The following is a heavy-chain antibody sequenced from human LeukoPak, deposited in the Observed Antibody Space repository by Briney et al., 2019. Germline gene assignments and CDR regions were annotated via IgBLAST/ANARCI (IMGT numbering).Heavy chain of an antibody. D-gene: IGHD2-2*01. CDR2: INPNSGDT. CDR1: GYTFTGYY. Sequence: ASVKVSCKASGYTFTGYYMHWVRQAPGQGLEWMGWINPNSGDTSYAREFQDRVTMTRDTSLSTAYMELSGLRSDDTAVYYCARRPINCIITNCYVDYWGQGTLVTVSS. J-gene: IGHJ4*02. CDR3: ARRPINCIITNCYVDY. V-gene: IGHV1-2*02.